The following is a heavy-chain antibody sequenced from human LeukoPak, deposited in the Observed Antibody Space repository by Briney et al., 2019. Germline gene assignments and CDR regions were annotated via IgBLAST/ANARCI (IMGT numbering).Heavy chain of an antibody. Sequence: GGSLRLSCAASGFTFSSYWMHWVRQAPGKGLVWVSRINSDGSSTSYADSVKGRFTISRDDSKSITYPQMNSLQSEDTAVYYCTRDPGGYDYDVWGQGTTVTVFS. J-gene: IGHJ6*02. CDR3: TRDPGGYDYDV. D-gene: IGHD5-12*01. CDR1: GFTFSSYW. V-gene: IGHV3-74*01. CDR2: INSDGSST.